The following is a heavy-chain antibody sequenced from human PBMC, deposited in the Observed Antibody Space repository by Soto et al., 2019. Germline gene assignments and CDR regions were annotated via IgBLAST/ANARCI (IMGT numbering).Heavy chain of an antibody. CDR3: AKGAVTSIFGYFDF. CDR2: ISWNSGNI. V-gene: IGHV3-9*01. Sequence: EVHLVESGEGLVQPGRSLRLSCAASGFIFEDYAMHWVRQVPGKGLEWVSSISWNSGNIVYADSVKRRFTVSRDSANNSLYLRMNGLRTEDTALYYCAKGAVTSIFGYFDFCGQGTLVTVSS. J-gene: IGHJ4*02. D-gene: IGHD3-3*01. CDR1: GFIFEDYA.